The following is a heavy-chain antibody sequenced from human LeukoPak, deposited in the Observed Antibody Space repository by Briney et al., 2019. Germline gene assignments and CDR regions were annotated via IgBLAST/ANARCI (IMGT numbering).Heavy chain of an antibody. V-gene: IGHV4-38-2*02. CDR2: IHHSGNKYESGST. CDR1: GYSITSGDY. CDR3: ARNASSGFFNA. D-gene: IGHD6-25*01. Sequence: SETLSLTCSVSGYSITSGDYWGWIRQPPGKGLEWIGSIHHSGNKYESGSTHCNPSLRSRVTVSADPSKNQFSLKLTSMTAADTAVYFCARNASSGFFNAWGQGTLVIVSS. J-gene: IGHJ5*02.